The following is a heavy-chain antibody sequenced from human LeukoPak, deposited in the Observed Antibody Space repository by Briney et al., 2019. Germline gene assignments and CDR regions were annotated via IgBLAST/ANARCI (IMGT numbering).Heavy chain of an antibody. J-gene: IGHJ4*02. CDR2: FSGSGGST. D-gene: IGHD3-3*01. Sequence: GGSLRLSCAASGFTFSSYVMTWVRRAPGKGLEWVSAFSGSGGSTYYADSVKGRLTISRDNSKNTLYLQMNSLRAEDTAVYYCAKGLPGSGFYYFDYWGPGTLVTVSS. CDR1: GFTFSSYV. V-gene: IGHV3-23*01. CDR3: AKGLPGSGFYYFDY.